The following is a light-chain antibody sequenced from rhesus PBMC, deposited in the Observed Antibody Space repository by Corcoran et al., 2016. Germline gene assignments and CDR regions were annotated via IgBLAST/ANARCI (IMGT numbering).Light chain of an antibody. Sequence: DIQMTQSPSSLSASVGDRVTITCRASENVNNYLNWYQQKPGKAPKLQIYKASTLQSGFPSRFTGSGSGTDYTFTISSLQPEDVATYYCQHGYGTPFTFGPGTKLDIK. J-gene: IGKJ3*01. CDR3: QHGYGTPFT. V-gene: IGKV1-74*01. CDR1: ENVNNY. CDR2: KAS.